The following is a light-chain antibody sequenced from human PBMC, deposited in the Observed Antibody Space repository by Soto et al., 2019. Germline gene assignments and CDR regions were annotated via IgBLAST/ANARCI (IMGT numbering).Light chain of an antibody. CDR1: QSVSSY. CDR2: DAC. Sequence: ILLTQSPATLSLSPGERATLSCRASQSVSSYLAWYQQKPGQAPRLLIYDACNRATGIPARFSGSESGTDFTPTISSLEPDDFALYYCQLRSNWPPYTFRQGTKLEIK. V-gene: IGKV3-11*01. J-gene: IGKJ2*01. CDR3: QLRSNWPPYT.